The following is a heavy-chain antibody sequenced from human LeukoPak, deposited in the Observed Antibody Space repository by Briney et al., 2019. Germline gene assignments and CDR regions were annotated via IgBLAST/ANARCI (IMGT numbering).Heavy chain of an antibody. CDR2: IYYSGNT. CDR3: ARVTDWNDFDY. Sequence: SETLSLTCTVSGGSISSSSYYWAWIRQPPGKGLEWIGSIYYSGNTYYKSSLKSRVTIAVDTSKNQFSLKLSSVTAADTAVYYCARVTDWNDFDYWAWEPWSPSPQ. J-gene: IGHJ4*02. V-gene: IGHV4-39*07. CDR1: GGSISSSSYY. D-gene: IGHD1-1*01.